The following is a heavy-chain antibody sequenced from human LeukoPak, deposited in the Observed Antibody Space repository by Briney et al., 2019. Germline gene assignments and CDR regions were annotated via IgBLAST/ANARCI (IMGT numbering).Heavy chain of an antibody. CDR3: ARDLGGVDTAMVTGLDY. V-gene: IGHV3-21*01. J-gene: IGHJ4*02. CDR1: GFTFSSYS. CDR2: ISSSSSYI. D-gene: IGHD5-18*01. Sequence: PGGSLRLSCAASGFTFSSYSMNWVRQAPGKGLEWVSSISSSSSYIYYAGSVKGRFTISRDNAKNSLYLQMNSLRAEDTAVYYCARDLGGVDTAMVTGLDYWGQGTLVTVSS.